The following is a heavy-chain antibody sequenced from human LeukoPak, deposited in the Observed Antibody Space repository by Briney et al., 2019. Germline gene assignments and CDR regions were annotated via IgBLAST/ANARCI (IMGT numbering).Heavy chain of an antibody. V-gene: IGHV5-51*01. D-gene: IGHD5-18*01. CDR2: IYPGDSDT. J-gene: IGHJ4*02. Sequence: GESLKIPCKGSGYSFTSYWIGWVRQMPGKGLEWMGIIYPGDSDTRYSPSFQGQVTISADKSISTAYLQWSSLKASDTAMYYCAIRYSYGFYYFDYWGQGTLVTVSS. CDR1: GYSFTSYW. CDR3: AIRYSYGFYYFDY.